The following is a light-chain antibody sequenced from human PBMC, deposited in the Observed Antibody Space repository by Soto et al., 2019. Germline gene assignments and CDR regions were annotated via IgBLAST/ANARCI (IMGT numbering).Light chain of an antibody. CDR2: KSS. CDR3: QQFNTSPWT. V-gene: IGKV1-5*03. Sequence: DIQMTQSPSTLSASEGDRVTISCRASQSVSIWLAWYQQKPGRAPKLLIYKSSILESGVPSRFSGSGSGTEFTLTISSLQPDDFATSYCQQFNTSPWTFGQGTKVEIK. J-gene: IGKJ1*01. CDR1: QSVSIW.